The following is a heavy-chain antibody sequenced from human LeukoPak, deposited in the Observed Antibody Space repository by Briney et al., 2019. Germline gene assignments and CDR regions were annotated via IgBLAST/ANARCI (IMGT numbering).Heavy chain of an antibody. CDR3: AVKRRGGGYSGYDSDY. CDR1: GFTFSDYA. CDR2: ISGTGVST. Sequence: GGSLRLSCAASGFTFSDYAMSWVRQAPEKGLEWVASISGTGVSTYYADSVKGRFTISRDNSKNTLYLQMNSLRAEDTAVYYCAVKRRGGGYSGYDSDYWGQGTLVTVSS. J-gene: IGHJ4*02. D-gene: IGHD5-12*01. V-gene: IGHV3-23*01.